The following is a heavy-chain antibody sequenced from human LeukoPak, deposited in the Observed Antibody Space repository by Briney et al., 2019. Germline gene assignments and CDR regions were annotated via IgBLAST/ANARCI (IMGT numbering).Heavy chain of an antibody. V-gene: IGHV4-59*08. CDR2: IYYSGST. CDR3: ARLLDCSSTSCYRYYYYYGMDV. D-gene: IGHD2-2*02. CDR1: GGSISSYY. Sequence: PSGTLSLTCTVSGGSISSYYWSWIRQPPGKGLEWIGYIYYSGSTNYNPSLKSRVTISVDTSKNQFSLKLSSVTAADTAVYYCARLLDCSSTSCYRYYYYYGMDVWGQGTTVTVSS. J-gene: IGHJ6*02.